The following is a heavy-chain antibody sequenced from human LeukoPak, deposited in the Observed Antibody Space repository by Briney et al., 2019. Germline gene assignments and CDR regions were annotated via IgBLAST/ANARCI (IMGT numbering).Heavy chain of an antibody. CDR2: IYYSGST. J-gene: IGHJ4*02. D-gene: IGHD4/OR15-4a*01. Sequence: SETLSLTCTVSGGPISSGDYYWSWIRQPPGKGLEWIGYIYYSGSTYYNPSLKSRITISVDTSKNQFSLRLSSVTAADTAVYYCAHMTMVTPFDCRGQGTLVTVSS. CDR1: GGPISSGDYY. CDR3: AHMTMVTPFDC. V-gene: IGHV4-30-4*01.